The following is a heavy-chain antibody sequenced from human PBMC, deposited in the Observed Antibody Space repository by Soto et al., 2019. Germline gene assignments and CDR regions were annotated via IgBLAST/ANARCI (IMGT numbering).Heavy chain of an antibody. D-gene: IGHD2-2*01. CDR1: GYSFTSYW. J-gene: IGHJ4*02. CDR3: AMGKYQLPYYFDY. V-gene: IGHV5-10-1*01. Sequence: GESLKISCKGSGYSFTSYWISWVRQMPGKGLEWMGRIDPSDSYTNYSPSFQGHVTISADKSISTAYLQWGSLKASDTAMYYCAMGKYQLPYYFDYWGQGTLVTVSS. CDR2: IDPSDSYT.